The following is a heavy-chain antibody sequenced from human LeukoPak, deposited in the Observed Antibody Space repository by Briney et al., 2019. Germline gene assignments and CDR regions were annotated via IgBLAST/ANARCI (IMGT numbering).Heavy chain of an antibody. Sequence: PGGSLRLSCAASGFTFSSYAMSWVRQAPGKGLEWISYITSSGSTKYYADSVKGRFTISRDNARNSLSLQMNSLRAGDTALYYCARSLYSSRSEWFYYNGLDVWGQGTTVTVSS. CDR1: GFTFSSYA. J-gene: IGHJ6*02. CDR2: ITSSGSTK. V-gene: IGHV3-48*03. CDR3: ARSLYSSRSEWFYYNGLDV. D-gene: IGHD3-3*01.